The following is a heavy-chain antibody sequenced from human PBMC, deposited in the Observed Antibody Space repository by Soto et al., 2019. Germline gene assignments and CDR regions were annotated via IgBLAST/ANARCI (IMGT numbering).Heavy chain of an antibody. V-gene: IGHV3-15*07. J-gene: IGHJ4*02. D-gene: IGHD4-17*01. CDR3: TTMDIYGGNGPLDY. Sequence: EVQLVESGGGLVKPGGSLTLSCAASGFIFNDAWMNWVRQAPGKGLEWVGRIKSKANGGTTDYAASVKGRFTISRDDSKTTVYLQMISLKTEDAAVYYCTTMDIYGGNGPLDYLGQGTLVTVSS. CDR1: GFIFNDAW. CDR2: IKSKANGGTT.